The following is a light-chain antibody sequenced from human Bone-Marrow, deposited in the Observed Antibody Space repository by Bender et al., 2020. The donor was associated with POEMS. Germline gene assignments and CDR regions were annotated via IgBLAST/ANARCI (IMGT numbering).Light chain of an antibody. Sequence: QSALTQPASVSGSPGQSITISCTGTSSDVGSYNLVSWYQQHPGKAPKLMIYEVSKRPSGVSYRFSGSKSGNTASLTVSGLQAEDEADYYCNSYSTTGGVVFGGGTKLTVL. CDR2: EVS. V-gene: IGLV2-14*02. CDR1: SSDVGSYNL. J-gene: IGLJ2*01. CDR3: NSYSTTGGVV.